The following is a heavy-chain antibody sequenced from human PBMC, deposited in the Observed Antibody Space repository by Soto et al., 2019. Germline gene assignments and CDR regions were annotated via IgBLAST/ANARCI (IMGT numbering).Heavy chain of an antibody. CDR2: IWYDGSNK. Sequence: GGSLRLSCAASGFTFSSYGMHWVRQAPGKGLEWVAVIWYDGSNKYYADSVKGRFTISRDNSKNTLYLQMNSLRAEDTAVYYCARARYNWNDDDAFDIWGQGTMVTVSS. CDR3: ARARYNWNDDDAFDI. CDR1: GFTFSSYG. V-gene: IGHV3-33*01. D-gene: IGHD1-20*01. J-gene: IGHJ3*02.